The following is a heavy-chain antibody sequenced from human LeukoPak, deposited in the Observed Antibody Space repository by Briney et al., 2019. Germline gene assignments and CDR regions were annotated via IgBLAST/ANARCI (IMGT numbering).Heavy chain of an antibody. Sequence: GGSLRLSCAASGFTFSSYAMHWVRQAPGKGLEWVAVISYDGSNKYYADSVKGRFTISRDNSKNTLYLQMNSLRAEDTAVYYCARGKESPDFDYWGQGTLVTVSS. CDR2: ISYDGSNK. CDR1: GFTFSSYA. J-gene: IGHJ4*02. D-gene: IGHD3-10*01. CDR3: ARGKESPDFDY. V-gene: IGHV3-30-3*01.